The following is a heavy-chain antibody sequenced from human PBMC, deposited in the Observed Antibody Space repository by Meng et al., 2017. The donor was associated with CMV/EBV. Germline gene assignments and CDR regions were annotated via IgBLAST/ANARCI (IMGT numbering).Heavy chain of an antibody. Sequence: GGSLRLSCAASGFTLSSYWVHWVRQVPGKGLVWVSRINSDDSTTTYADSVKGRFTISRDNAKNTVYPQMNSLRVEDTAVYYCARDCFGREDYWGQGTLVTVSS. V-gene: IGHV3-74*03. D-gene: IGHD3-10*01. J-gene: IGHJ4*02. CDR1: GFTLSSYW. CDR3: ARDCFGREDY. CDR2: INSDDSTT.